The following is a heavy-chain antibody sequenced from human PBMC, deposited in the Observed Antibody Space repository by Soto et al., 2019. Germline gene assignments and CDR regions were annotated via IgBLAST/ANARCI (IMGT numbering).Heavy chain of an antibody. CDR2: ISSAGDSS. J-gene: IGHJ4*02. V-gene: IGHV3-48*03. CDR1: GFTFSSSE. Sequence: EVQLVESGGGLAQPGGSLRLSCAASGFTFSSSEMNWVRQAPGKTLEWVSYISSAGDSSYYADSVKSRFTTSRDNAKNSLYLQLISLRVEDTAVSYCARVYCSTTACHVQACDYSGQGTLVTVSS. CDR3: ARVYCSTTACHVQACDY. D-gene: IGHD2-2*01.